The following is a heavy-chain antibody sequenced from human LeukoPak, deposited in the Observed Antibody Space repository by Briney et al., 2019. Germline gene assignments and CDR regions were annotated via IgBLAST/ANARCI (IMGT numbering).Heavy chain of an antibody. CDR3: AREDIVVVPAAIIAAGLDY. V-gene: IGHV3-7*01. J-gene: IGHJ4*02. Sequence: GGSLRLSCAASGFTFSSYWMSWVRQAPGKGLEWVANIKQDGSEKYYADSVKGRFTISRDNAKNSLYLQMNSLRAEDTAVYYCAREDIVVVPAAIIAAGLDYWGQGTLVTVSS. D-gene: IGHD2-2*02. CDR1: GFTFSSYW. CDR2: IKQDGSEK.